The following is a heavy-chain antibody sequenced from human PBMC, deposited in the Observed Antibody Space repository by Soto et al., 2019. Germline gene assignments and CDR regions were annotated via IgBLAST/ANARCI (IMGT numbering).Heavy chain of an antibody. D-gene: IGHD4-17*01. CDR2: ISGSGGST. Sequence: EVQLLESGGGLVQPGGSLRLSCAASGFTFSSYAMSWVRQAPGKGLEWVSAISGSGGSTYYADSVQGRFTISRDNSKNTLYLQMNSLRAEDTAVYYCAKDFDYDGGFVLGNYGDFSHAFDIWGQGTMVTVSS. CDR1: GFTFSSYA. V-gene: IGHV3-23*01. CDR3: AKDFDYDGGFVLGNYGDFSHAFDI. J-gene: IGHJ3*02.